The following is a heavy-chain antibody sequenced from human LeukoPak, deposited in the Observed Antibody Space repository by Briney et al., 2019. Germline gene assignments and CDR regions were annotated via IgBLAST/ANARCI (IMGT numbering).Heavy chain of an antibody. CDR3: AKELIIQPTGTVAFDV. Sequence: GGSLRLSCAASGFTFTTNAMSWVRQAPGKGLEWVSAVSGSGADTYYAGSIKGRFTVSRDNSKNTLYLQMNSLRAEDTAVYFCAKELIIQPTGTVAFDVWGQGTMVTVSS. CDR2: VSGSGADT. V-gene: IGHV3-23*01. J-gene: IGHJ3*01. CDR1: GFTFTTNA. D-gene: IGHD1-1*01.